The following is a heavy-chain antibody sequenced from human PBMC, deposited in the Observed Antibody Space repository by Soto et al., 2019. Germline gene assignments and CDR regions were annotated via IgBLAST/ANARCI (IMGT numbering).Heavy chain of an antibody. V-gene: IGHV3-23*01. CDR2: ISGSGTST. CDR1: GFTFSSYA. J-gene: IGHJ4*02. D-gene: IGHD1-1*01. Sequence: GGSLRLYFAASGFTFSSYAMNWVRTAPGKGLEWVAEISGSGTSTYYAPSVKGRFIISSDSSKNTLYLQMYSLRAEDTAIYYCAKSLSGLFSLGDFNYWGQGALVTVPQ. CDR3: AKSLSGLFSLGDFNY.